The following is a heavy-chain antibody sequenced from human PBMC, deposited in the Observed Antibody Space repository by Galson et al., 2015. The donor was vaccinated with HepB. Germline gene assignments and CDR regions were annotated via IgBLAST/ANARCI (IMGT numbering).Heavy chain of an antibody. V-gene: IGHV1-24*01. CDR1: GYTLTELS. Sequence: SVKVSCKVSGYTLTELSMHWVRQAPGKGLEWMGGFDPEDGETIYAQKFQGRVTMTEDTSTDTAYMELSSLRSEDTAVYYCATDHGAAAGTALDYWGQGTLVTVSS. CDR2: FDPEDGET. J-gene: IGHJ4*02. D-gene: IGHD6-13*01. CDR3: ATDHGAAAGTALDY.